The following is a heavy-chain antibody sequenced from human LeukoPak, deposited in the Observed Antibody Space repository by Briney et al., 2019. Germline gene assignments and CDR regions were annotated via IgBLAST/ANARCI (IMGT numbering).Heavy chain of an antibody. CDR1: GFTFSSYG. Sequence: GGSLRLSCAAPGFTFSSYGMHWVRQAPGKGLEWVAVIWYDGSNKYYADSVKGRFTISRDNSKNTLYLQMNSLRAEDTAVYYCARSWYSISSGLYGMDVWGQGTTVTVSS. V-gene: IGHV3-33*01. D-gene: IGHD6-6*01. CDR3: ARSWYSISSGLYGMDV. J-gene: IGHJ6*02. CDR2: IWYDGSNK.